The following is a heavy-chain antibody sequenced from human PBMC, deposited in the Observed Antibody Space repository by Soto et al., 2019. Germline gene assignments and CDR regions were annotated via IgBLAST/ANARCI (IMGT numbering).Heavy chain of an antibody. CDR2: IYYSGST. CDR1: GGSISSGGYY. D-gene: IGHD6-13*01. CDR3: ARSDSSSWYDVPFDI. V-gene: IGHV4-31*03. J-gene: IGHJ3*02. Sequence: PSETLSLTCTVSGGSISSGGYYWSWIRQHPGKGLEWIGYIYYSGSTYYNPSLKSRVTISVDTSKNQFSLKLSSVTAADTAVYYCARSDSSSWYDVPFDIWGQGTMVTVSS.